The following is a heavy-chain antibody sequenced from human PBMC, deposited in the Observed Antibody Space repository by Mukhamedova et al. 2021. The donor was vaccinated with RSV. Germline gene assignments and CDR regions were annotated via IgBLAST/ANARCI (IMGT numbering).Heavy chain of an antibody. Sequence: YTMSWVRQAPGKGLEWVSSISSSSSHVFYVDSVKGRFIISRDNSKSSLFLQMNSLRAEDTAVYYCARAVGESWNLYPPDYWGQG. CDR3: ARAVGESWNLYPPDY. D-gene: IGHD1-1*01. V-gene: IGHV3-21*06. J-gene: IGHJ4*02. CDR2: ISSSSSHV. CDR1: YT.